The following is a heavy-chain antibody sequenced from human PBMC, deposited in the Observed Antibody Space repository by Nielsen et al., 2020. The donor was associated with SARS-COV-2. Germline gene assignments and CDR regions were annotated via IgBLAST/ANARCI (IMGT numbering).Heavy chain of an antibody. V-gene: IGHV3-74*01. CDR1: GFTVSNNY. CDR2: ISPDGTRV. D-gene: IGHD3-22*01. Sequence: GGSLRLSCAASGFTVSNNYMSWVRQAPGKGLVWVSRISPDGTRVAYADSVKGRFTISRDNAENTVYLEMNSLTADDTAVYYCVRVRDDGYYYDTGPFDYWGQGTLVTVSS. CDR3: VRVRDDGYYYDTGPFDY. J-gene: IGHJ4*02.